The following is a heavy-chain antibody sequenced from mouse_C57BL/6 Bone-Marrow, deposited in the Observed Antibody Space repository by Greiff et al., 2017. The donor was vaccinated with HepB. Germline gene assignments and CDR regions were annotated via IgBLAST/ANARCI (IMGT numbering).Heavy chain of an antibody. V-gene: IGHV3-6*01. CDR3: ARACNYWFAY. J-gene: IGHJ3*01. CDR1: GYSITSGYY. Sequence: ESGPGLVKPSQSLSLTCSVTGYSITSGYYWNWIRQFPGNKLEWMGYISYDGSNNYNPSLKNRISITRDTSKNQFFLKLNSVTTEDTATYYCARACNYWFAYWGQGTLVTVSA. D-gene: IGHD2-1*01. CDR2: ISYDGSN.